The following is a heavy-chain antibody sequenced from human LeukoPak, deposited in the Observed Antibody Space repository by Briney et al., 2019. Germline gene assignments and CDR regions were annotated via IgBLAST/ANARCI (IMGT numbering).Heavy chain of an antibody. CDR3: ARGGLRAGTGGLDP. CDR1: GYTFIDYD. D-gene: IGHD1-1*01. V-gene: IGHV1-8*01. CDR2: MNSKSGDT. Sequence: GASVKVSCKASGYTFIDYDFNWVRQATGQGLEWMGWMNSKSGDTGYAQKFQGRVTMTRKTSISTAYMELSSLRPEDTAVYYCARGGLRAGTGGLDPWGQGTLVIVSS. J-gene: IGHJ5*02.